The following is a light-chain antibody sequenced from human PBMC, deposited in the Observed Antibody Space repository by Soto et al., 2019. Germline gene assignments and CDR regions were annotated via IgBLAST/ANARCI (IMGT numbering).Light chain of an antibody. J-gene: IGLJ1*01. CDR1: SSDVGAYNS. CDR3: CSSAPESTYV. CDR2: KGT. V-gene: IGLV2-23*01. Sequence: QSALAQPAYVSGSAGQSITISCTGTSSDVGAYNSVSWYQQHPHRAPQVIIYKGTQRPSGVSNRFSGSTSGNVASLTISALQADDEADYFCCSSAPESTYVFGTGPKVNVL.